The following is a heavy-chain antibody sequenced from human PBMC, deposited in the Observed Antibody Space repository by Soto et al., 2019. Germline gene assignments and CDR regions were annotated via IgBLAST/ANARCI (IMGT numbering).Heavy chain of an antibody. CDR1: GFTFESYA. J-gene: IGHJ4*02. V-gene: IGHV3-9*01. D-gene: IGHD6-19*01. CDR2: ISWNSGST. CDR3: VKDIHEQWLVSHFEY. Sequence: SLRLSCVASGFTFESYAMHWVRQVPGKGLEWVSGISWNSGSTGYEDSVKCRFTISRDNAQKSLYLEMNSLRVEDTAFYYCVKDIHEQWLVSHFEYWGQGALVTVSS.